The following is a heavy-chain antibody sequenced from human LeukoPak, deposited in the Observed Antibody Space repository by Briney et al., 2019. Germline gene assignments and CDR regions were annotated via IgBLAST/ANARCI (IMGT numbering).Heavy chain of an antibody. D-gene: IGHD2-15*01. V-gene: IGHV1-2*02. CDR3: ARGTDCSGGSCYSVGFDY. CDR2: INPNSGGT. CDR1: GHTFTGYY. J-gene: IGHJ4*02. Sequence: ASVKVSCKASGHTFTGYYIHWVRQAPGQGLEWMGWINPNSGGTNYAQKFQGRVTMTRDTSISTAYMELSRLRSDDTAVYYCARGTDCSGGSCYSVGFDYWGQGTLVTVSS.